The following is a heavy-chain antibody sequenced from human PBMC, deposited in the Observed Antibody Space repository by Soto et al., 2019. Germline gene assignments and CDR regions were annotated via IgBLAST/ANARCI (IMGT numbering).Heavy chain of an antibody. V-gene: IGHV1-18*01. D-gene: IGHD3-22*01. Sequence: ASVKVSCKASGYTFTSYGISWVRQAPGQGLEWMGWISAYNGNTNYAQKLQGRVTMTTDTYTSTAYMELRSLRSDDTAVYYCARAGTSPITMIVVEDYWGQGTLVTVSS. CDR1: GYTFTSYG. J-gene: IGHJ4*02. CDR3: ARAGTSPITMIVVEDY. CDR2: ISAYNGNT.